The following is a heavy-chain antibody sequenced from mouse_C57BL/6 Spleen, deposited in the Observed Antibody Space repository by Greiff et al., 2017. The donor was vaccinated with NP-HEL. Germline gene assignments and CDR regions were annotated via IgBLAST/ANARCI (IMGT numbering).Heavy chain of an antibody. V-gene: IGHV1-66*01. CDR3: ARSGAYYAMDY. Sequence: QVQLQQSGPELVQPGASVQISCKASGYSFTSYYIHWVKPRPGQGLECLGWIYPGSGNTKYNEKFKGKATLTADTSSSTADMQLSSLTSEDSAVYYCARSGAYYAMDYWGQGTSVTVSS. J-gene: IGHJ4*01. D-gene: IGHD3-2*02. CDR1: GYSFTSYY. CDR2: IYPGSGNT.